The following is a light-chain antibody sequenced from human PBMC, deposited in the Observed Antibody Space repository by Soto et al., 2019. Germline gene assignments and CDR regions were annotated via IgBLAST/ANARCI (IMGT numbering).Light chain of an antibody. Sequence: QSALTQPPSVSGAPGQRVTISCTGSSSNIGSGYDVHWYQQLPGTAPKLHIYGDTNRPSGVPDRFSGSKSGTSASLAITGLQAEDEADYYCQSYDGSLTGVIFGGGTKLTVL. V-gene: IGLV1-40*01. CDR3: QSYDGSLTGVI. CDR1: SSNIGSGYD. CDR2: GDT. J-gene: IGLJ2*01.